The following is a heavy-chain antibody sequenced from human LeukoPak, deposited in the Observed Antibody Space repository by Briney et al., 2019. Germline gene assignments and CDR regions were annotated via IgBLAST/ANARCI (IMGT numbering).Heavy chain of an antibody. D-gene: IGHD1-26*01. Sequence: PGGSLRLSCSAPGFTFSSYAMHWVRQAPGKGLEYVSAISSNGGSTYYADSVKGRFTISRDNAKNSLYLQMNSLRDEDTAVYYRARDTGGSYYDAFDIWGQGTMVSVSS. CDR3: ARDTGGSYYDAFDI. V-gene: IGHV3-64*04. CDR1: GFTFSSYA. J-gene: IGHJ3*02. CDR2: ISSNGGST.